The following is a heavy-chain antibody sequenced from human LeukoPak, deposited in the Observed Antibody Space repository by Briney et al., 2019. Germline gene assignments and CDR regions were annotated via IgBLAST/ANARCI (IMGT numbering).Heavy chain of an antibody. D-gene: IGHD3-10*01. Sequence: SETLSLTCTVSGGSISSYYWSWIRQPPGKGLEWIGYIYYSGSTNYNPSLKSRVTISVDTSKNQFSLKLSSVTAADTAVYYCATLGNFGSGLSWGQGTLVTVSP. CDR1: GGSISSYY. V-gene: IGHV4-59*01. CDR2: IYYSGST. CDR3: ATLGNFGSGLS. J-gene: IGHJ4*02.